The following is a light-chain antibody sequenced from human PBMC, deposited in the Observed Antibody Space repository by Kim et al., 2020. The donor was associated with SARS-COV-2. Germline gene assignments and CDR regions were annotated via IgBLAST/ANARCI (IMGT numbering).Light chain of an antibody. J-gene: IGKJ4*01. CDR1: QDIKKY. CDR3: QQYLNFLT. CDR2: DAS. V-gene: IGKV1-33*01. Sequence: SASVGDRVPITCQASQDIKKYLNWYQQKPGKAPKLLIYDASNLETGVPSRFSGSGSGTDFIFTITSLQPEDIATYYCQQYLNFLTFGGGTKVDIK.